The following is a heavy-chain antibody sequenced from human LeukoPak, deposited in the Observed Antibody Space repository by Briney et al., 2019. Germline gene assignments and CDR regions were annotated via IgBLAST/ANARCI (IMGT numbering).Heavy chain of an antibody. CDR3: ARLSIVGATNFDY. CDR1: GGSISSNY. V-gene: IGHV4-59*08. J-gene: IGHJ4*02. CDR2: IYYRGST. Sequence: SETLSLTCTVSGGSISSNYWSWIRQSPGKGLEWIGYIYYRGSTDYNPSLKSRVTISVDTSKNQFSLKLSSVTAADTAVYYCARLSIVGATNFDYWGQGTLVTVSS. D-gene: IGHD1-26*01.